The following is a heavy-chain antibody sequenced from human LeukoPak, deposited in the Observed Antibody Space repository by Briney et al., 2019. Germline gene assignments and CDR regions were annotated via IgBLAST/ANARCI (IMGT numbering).Heavy chain of an antibody. D-gene: IGHD5-24*01. CDR1: GYSISRGSY. Sequence: PSETLSLTCAVSGYSISRGSYWGWIRQPPGKGLEWIGSVYHSGSAYYTPSLKSRVTISVDTSKNQFSLKLTSVTAADTAVYYCAVGLHSGQFAFDIWGQGTMVTVSS. CDR3: AVGLHSGQFAFDI. J-gene: IGHJ3*02. CDR2: VYHSGSA. V-gene: IGHV4-38-2*01.